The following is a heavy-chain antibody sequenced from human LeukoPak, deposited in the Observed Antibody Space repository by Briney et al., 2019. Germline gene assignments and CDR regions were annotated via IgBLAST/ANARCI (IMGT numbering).Heavy chain of an antibody. V-gene: IGHV3-48*01. D-gene: IGHD2/OR15-2a*01. CDR2: ITASGTAM. Sequence: AGGSLRLSCAASGFTFSSYSMNWVRQAPGKGLEWVSHITASGTAMFYADSVKGRFTISRDNAKNSLYLQMNSLRAEDTAVYYCVSFYETYWGRGTLVTVSS. CDR3: VSFYETY. J-gene: IGHJ4*02. CDR1: GFTFSSYS.